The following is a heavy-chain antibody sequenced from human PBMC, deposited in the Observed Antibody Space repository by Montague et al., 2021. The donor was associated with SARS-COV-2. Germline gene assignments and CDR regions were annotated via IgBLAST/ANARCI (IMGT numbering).Heavy chain of an antibody. D-gene: IGHD6-13*01. CDR2: INHSGST. V-gene: IGHV4-34*01. Sequence: SETLSLTCAVYGGSFSGYYWSWIRQPPGKGLEWIGEINHSGSTNXNPSLKSRVTISVDTSKNQFSLKLSSVTAADTAVYYCARDSSSWGTDVWGKGTTVTVSS. CDR3: ARDSSSWGTDV. CDR1: GGSFSGYY. J-gene: IGHJ6*04.